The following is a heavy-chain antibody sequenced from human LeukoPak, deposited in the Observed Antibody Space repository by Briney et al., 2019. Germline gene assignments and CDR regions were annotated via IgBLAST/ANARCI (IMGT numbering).Heavy chain of an antibody. V-gene: IGHV4-61*05. J-gene: IGHJ5*02. CDR3: ARHRGYCSSTSCSYNWFDP. CDR2: IYYSGST. Sequence: SETLSLTCTVSGGSISSSSYYWTWIRQPPGKGLEWIGYIYYSGSTKYNPSLKSRVTMSVDTSKNRFSLKLSSVTAADTAVYYCARHRGYCSSTSCSYNWFDPWGQGTLVTVSS. D-gene: IGHD2-2*03. CDR1: GGSISSSSYY.